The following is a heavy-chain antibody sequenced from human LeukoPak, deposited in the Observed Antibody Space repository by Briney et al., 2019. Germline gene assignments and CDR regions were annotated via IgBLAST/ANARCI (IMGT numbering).Heavy chain of an antibody. Sequence: GGSLRLSCAASGFTFSSYWMSWVRQAPGKGPEWVANIKQDGSEKYYVDSVKGRFTISRDNAKNSLYLQMNSLRAEDTAVYYCARDLGSGSYYLFAFDIWGQGTMVTVSS. D-gene: IGHD1-26*01. CDR3: ARDLGSGSYYLFAFDI. CDR1: GFTFSSYW. J-gene: IGHJ3*02. CDR2: IKQDGSEK. V-gene: IGHV3-7*01.